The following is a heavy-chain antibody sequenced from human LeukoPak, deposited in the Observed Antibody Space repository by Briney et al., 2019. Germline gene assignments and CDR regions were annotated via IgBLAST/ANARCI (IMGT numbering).Heavy chain of an antibody. V-gene: IGHV3-7*01. J-gene: IGHJ4*02. CDR3: MAESSSPWEGY. CDR2: INEGGSVK. Sequence: GGSLRLSCADSGFRFSRHWMDWVRQAPGKGLEWVANINEGGSVKNYVDSVRGRFTVSRDNAKNSLYLQMNSLRGEDAAVYYCMAESSSPWEGYWGQGTLVTVS. CDR1: GFRFSRHW. D-gene: IGHD6-6*01.